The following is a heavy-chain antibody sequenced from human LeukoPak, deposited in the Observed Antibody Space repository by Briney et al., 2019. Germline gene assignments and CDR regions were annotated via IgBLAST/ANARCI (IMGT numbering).Heavy chain of an antibody. J-gene: IGHJ4*02. CDR1: GFTFNSYS. CDR3: ARADTSDILTGYSDY. Sequence: GGSLRLSCTASGFTFNSYSMNWVRQAPGKGLEWVSSTSSSSSYIYYADSVKGRFTISRDNAKKSLYLQMNRLRAEDTAVYFCARADTSDILTGYSDYWGRGTLVTVSS. V-gene: IGHV3-21*01. D-gene: IGHD3-9*01. CDR2: TSSSSSYI.